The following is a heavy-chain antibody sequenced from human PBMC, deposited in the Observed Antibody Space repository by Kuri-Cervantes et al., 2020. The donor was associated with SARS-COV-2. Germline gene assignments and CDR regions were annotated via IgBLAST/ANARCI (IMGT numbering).Heavy chain of an antibody. Sequence: SETLSLTCTVSGGSISDYYWSWIRQPPGKGLEWIGYISYSGNTNYNPSLKSRVTISVDTSKNQFSLRLSSVTAADTAVYYCARGGLELQPGYFRHWGQGTLVTVSS. CDR2: ISYSGNT. V-gene: IGHV4-59*01. CDR1: GGSISDYY. J-gene: IGHJ1*01. D-gene: IGHD1-7*01. CDR3: ARGGLELQPGYFRH.